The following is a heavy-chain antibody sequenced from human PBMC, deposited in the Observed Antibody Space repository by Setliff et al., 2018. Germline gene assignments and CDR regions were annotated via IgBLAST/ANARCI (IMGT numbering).Heavy chain of an antibody. J-gene: IGHJ4*02. D-gene: IGHD3-16*01. CDR3: ARDQGSYGYRAFDS. CDR2: ISNGGGAV. Sequence: RLSCVASGFTFSNYEFNWVRQAPGKGLEWISYISNGGGAVKYADSVKGRFTISRDNAKSSLYLQMNSLRAEDTAVYYCARDQGSYGYRAFDSWGQGALVTVSS. CDR1: GFTFSNYE. V-gene: IGHV3-48*03.